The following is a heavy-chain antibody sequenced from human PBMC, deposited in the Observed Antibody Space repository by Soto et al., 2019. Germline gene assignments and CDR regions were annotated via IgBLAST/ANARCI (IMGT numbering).Heavy chain of an antibody. CDR2: ISSSSSAI. J-gene: IGHJ4*02. Sequence: AGGALRLSCAASGFTFSTYSMNWVRQAPGKGLEWVSYISSSSSAIFYTDSVKGRFTISRDNAKNALYLQMNSLRAEDTAVYYCARDYGDYPPSDYWGQGTLVTVSS. V-gene: IGHV3-48*04. D-gene: IGHD4-17*01. CDR3: ARDYGDYPPSDY. CDR1: GFTFSTYS.